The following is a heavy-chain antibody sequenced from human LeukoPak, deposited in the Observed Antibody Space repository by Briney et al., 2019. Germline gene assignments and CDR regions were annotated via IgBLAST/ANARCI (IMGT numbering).Heavy chain of an antibody. Sequence: GGSLRLSCAASGFTFSSYSMNWVRQAPGKGLEWVSYISSSSTIYYADSVKGRFTISRDNAKNSLYLQMNSLRDEDTAVYYCARLIGDYGPRGYWGQGTLVTVSS. CDR2: ISSSSTI. V-gene: IGHV3-48*02. D-gene: IGHD4-17*01. CDR1: GFTFSSYS. J-gene: IGHJ4*02. CDR3: ARLIGDYGPRGY.